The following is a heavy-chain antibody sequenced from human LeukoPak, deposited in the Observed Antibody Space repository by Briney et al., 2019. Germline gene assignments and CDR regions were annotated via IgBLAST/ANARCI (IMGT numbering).Heavy chain of an antibody. CDR1: GGSISSSSHY. D-gene: IGHD6-6*01. Sequence: SETLSLTCTVSGGSISSSSHYWGWIRQPPGKGLEWIGSIYYSGSTYYTPSLKSRVPISVDTSKNQFSLKLSSVTAADTAVYYCARAPYSSSSGADAFDIWGQGTMVTVSS. V-gene: IGHV4-39*07. CDR2: IYYSGST. J-gene: IGHJ3*02. CDR3: ARAPYSSSSGADAFDI.